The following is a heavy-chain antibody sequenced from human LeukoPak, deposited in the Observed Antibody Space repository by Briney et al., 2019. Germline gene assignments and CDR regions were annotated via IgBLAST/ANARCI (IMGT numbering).Heavy chain of an antibody. D-gene: IGHD3-16*02. CDR1: GFTFSSYW. CDR3: ARGLFGGVIVAFDY. Sequence: GGSLRLSCAASGFTFSSYWMSWVRQAPGKGLEWGANMKQDGSEKAYVDSVKGRFTISRDNAKNSLYLQMNSLRVEDTAVYYCARGLFGGVIVAFDYWGQGTLVTVSS. V-gene: IGHV3-7*01. J-gene: IGHJ4*02. CDR2: MKQDGSEK.